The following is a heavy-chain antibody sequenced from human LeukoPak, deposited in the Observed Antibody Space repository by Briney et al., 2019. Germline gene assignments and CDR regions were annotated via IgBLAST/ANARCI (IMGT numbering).Heavy chain of an antibody. J-gene: IGHJ6*02. Sequence: GGSLRLSCAASGFTFSSYSMNWDRQAPGKGLEWVSYISSSSSTIYYADSVKGRFTISRDNAKNSLYLQMNSLRDEDTAVYYCARDLRDIVVVPAAMGYYYGMDVWGQGTTVTVYS. D-gene: IGHD2-2*01. V-gene: IGHV3-48*02. CDR1: GFTFSSYS. CDR2: ISSSSSTI. CDR3: ARDLRDIVVVPAAMGYYYGMDV.